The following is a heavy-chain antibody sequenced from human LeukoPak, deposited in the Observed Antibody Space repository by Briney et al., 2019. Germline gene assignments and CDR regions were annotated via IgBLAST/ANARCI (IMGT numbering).Heavy chain of an antibody. D-gene: IGHD3-10*01. Sequence: GGSLRLSCAAYGFTFSDYYMSWIRQAPGKGLEWVSYITSSGSTIYYADSVKGRFTVSRDNAKNSLYLQMNSLRAEDTAVYYCARSLDTVIRGVILVWGQGTLVTVSS. CDR3: ARSLDTVIRGVILV. V-gene: IGHV3-11*01. CDR1: GFTFSDYY. CDR2: ITSSGSTI. J-gene: IGHJ4*02.